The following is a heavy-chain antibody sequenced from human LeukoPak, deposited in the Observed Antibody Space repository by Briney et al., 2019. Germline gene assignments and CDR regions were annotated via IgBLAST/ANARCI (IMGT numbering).Heavy chain of an antibody. CDR3: AELGITMIGGV. D-gene: IGHD3-10*02. J-gene: IGHJ6*04. Sequence: GGSLRLSCGASSFTFSSYVMSWVRQAPGKGLEWVSTVSTTGGSTYYADSVKGRFTISRDNSKNSLYLQMNSLRAEDTAVYYCAELGITMIGGVWGKGTTVTISS. V-gene: IGHV3-23*01. CDR1: SFTFSSYV. CDR2: VSTTGGST.